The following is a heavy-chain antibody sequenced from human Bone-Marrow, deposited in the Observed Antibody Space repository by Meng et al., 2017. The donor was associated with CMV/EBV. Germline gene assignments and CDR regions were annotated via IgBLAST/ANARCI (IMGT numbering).Heavy chain of an antibody. CDR3: AKGRNGITMTH. CDR2: IRYDGSYK. D-gene: IGHD3-22*01. V-gene: IGHV3-30*02. CDR1: GFTFSSYG. Sequence: GESLKISCAASGFTFSSYGMHWVRQAPGKGLEWVAFIRYDGSYKYYADSVKGRFTISRDNSKNTLYLQMNSLRAEDTAVYYCAKGRNGITMTHWGQGTLVTVSS. J-gene: IGHJ4*02.